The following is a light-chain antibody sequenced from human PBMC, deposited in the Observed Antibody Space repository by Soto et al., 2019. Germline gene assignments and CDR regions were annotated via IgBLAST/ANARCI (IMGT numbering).Light chain of an antibody. CDR1: RSISTY. V-gene: IGKV3-11*01. CDR3: QQRNNWPLT. Sequence: EVVLTQSPATLSVSPGERATLSCRASRSISTYLAWYQQKPGQAPRLLIYEALNRATGIPARFSGSGSGTDFTLTISRLEPEDFSVYYCQQRNNWPLTFGGGTKVDIK. CDR2: EAL. J-gene: IGKJ4*02.